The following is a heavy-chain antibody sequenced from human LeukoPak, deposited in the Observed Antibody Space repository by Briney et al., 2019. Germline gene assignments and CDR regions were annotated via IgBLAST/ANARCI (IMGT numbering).Heavy chain of an antibody. V-gene: IGHV5-51*01. Sequence: GESLKISFKGSGYRFTTYWIGWVRQMPGKGPGWMGIIYPGDSDSRYSPSFQGQVTISADKSINTAYLQWSSLKASDTAIYYCARQALGGYNDYWGQGTLVTVSS. J-gene: IGHJ4*02. CDR1: GYRFTTYW. CDR3: ARQALGGYNDY. D-gene: IGHD5-24*01. CDR2: IYPGDSDS.